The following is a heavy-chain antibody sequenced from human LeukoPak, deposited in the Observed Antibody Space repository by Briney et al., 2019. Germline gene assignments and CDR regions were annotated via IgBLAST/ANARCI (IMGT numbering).Heavy chain of an antibody. J-gene: IGHJ2*01. CDR3: ARVGDHFHWNLDL. Sequence: GGSLRLSCAASGFTLSTYYMNWVRQAPGKGLEWVSIIYSGGSAYYADSVKGRFTISRDTSKNTLSLQMNSLRAEDTAVYFCARVGDHFHWNLDLWGRGTLVTVSS. D-gene: IGHD3-3*02. CDR2: IYSGGSA. V-gene: IGHV3-53*01. CDR1: GFTLSTYY.